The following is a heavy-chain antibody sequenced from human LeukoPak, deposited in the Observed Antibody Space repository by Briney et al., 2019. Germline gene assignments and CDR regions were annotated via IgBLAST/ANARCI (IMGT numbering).Heavy chain of an antibody. CDR2: ISSYNVNT. Sequence: ASGKLSGKAAGYTFTSYGVSWVRRAPGQGREWRGGISSYNVNTNYSQKLQGRSTMTTDTATTTTYMVLSNLRSDDTAVYYCATSPDNAFAWLFPPADFAYWGQRTLVTASS. CDR1: GYTFTSYG. J-gene: IGHJ4*02. CDR3: ATSPDNAFAWLFPPADFAY. V-gene: IGHV1-18*01. D-gene: IGHD3-22*01.